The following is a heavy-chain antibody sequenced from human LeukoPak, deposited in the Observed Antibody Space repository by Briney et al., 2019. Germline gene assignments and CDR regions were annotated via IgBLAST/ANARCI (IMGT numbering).Heavy chain of an antibody. Sequence: SETLSLTCAVYGGSFSGYYWSWIRQPPGKGLEWIGEINHSGSTNYNPSLKSRVTISVDTSRNLFSLKLSSVTAADTAVYYCARARPDYYYGLDVWGPGTTVTVSS. CDR3: ARARPDYYYGLDV. V-gene: IGHV4-34*01. CDR2: INHSGST. CDR1: GGSFSGYY. J-gene: IGHJ6*02.